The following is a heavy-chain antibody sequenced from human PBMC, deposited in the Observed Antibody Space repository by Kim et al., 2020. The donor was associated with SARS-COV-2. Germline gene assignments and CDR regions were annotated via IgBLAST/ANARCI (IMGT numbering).Heavy chain of an antibody. J-gene: IGHJ4*02. Sequence: ADSVKDRFTTSRDKAENSLYLEMNSLRPEDTAVYYCVRVAVGASSWYYFDSWGQGTLVTVSS. V-gene: IGHV3-11*05. D-gene: IGHD6-13*01. CDR3: VRVAVGASSWYYFDS.